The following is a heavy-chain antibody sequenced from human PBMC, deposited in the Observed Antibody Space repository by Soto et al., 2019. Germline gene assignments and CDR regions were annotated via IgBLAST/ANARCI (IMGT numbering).Heavy chain of an antibody. J-gene: IGHJ4*02. CDR2: ISGSGGST. CDR1: GFTFSSYA. V-gene: IGHV3-23*01. Sequence: GGSLRLPCAASGFTFSSYAMNWVRQAPGKGLEWVSGISGSGGSTYYADYVEGRFAISRDNSKNTLYLQVNSLRAEDTAVYYCAKEVGVYYDISGYFKFDYWGQGTLVTVSS. D-gene: IGHD3-22*01. CDR3: AKEVGVYYDISGYFKFDY.